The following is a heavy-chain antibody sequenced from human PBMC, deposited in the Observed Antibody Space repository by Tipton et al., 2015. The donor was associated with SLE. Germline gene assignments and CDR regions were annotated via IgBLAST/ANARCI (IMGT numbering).Heavy chain of an antibody. CDR2: IYPDGST. D-gene: IGHD2-8*02. J-gene: IGHJ4*02. CDR3: TPLRAYYGTGGSAFVQ. V-gene: IGHV4-38-2*02. CDR1: GSSINSGYS. Sequence: TLSLTCNVSGSSINSGYSWGWIRQPPGTGLQWIGSIYPDGSTHYHPSLNSRLTISTDTSKNQFSLRLRSVSAADTAVYYCTPLRAYYGTGGSAFVQWGQGSRLTVPS.